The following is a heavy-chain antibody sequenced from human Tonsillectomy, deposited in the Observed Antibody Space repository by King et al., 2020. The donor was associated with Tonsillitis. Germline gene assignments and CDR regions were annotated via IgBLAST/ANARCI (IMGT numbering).Heavy chain of an antibody. CDR3: AKASAWESDVFDI. CDR1: GYVFTDYY. Sequence: VQLVESGAEVEKAGASVKVSCKASGYVFTDYYMHWVRQAPGQGPEWMGWINPKSGGTKYAQRFQGWVTMTRDTSTSTAYMELNKMISDDTAVYFCAKASAWESDVFDIWGQGTMVTVSS. V-gene: IGHV1-2*04. D-gene: IGHD1-26*01. J-gene: IGHJ3*02. CDR2: INPKSGGT.